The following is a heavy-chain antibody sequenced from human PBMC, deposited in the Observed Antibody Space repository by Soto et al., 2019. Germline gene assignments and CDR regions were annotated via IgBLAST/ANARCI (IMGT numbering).Heavy chain of an antibody. CDR3: ARGAAGIWTWFDP. Sequence: GAAVKSSGEGCGDSVSSYCIWWVRQMPGKGLEWMGIIYPGDSDTRYSPSFQGQVTISADKSISTAYLQWSSLKASDTAMYYCARGAAGIWTWFDPWGKGTLVTVSS. V-gene: IGHV5-51*01. D-gene: IGHD6-13*01. CDR2: IYPGDSDT. J-gene: IGHJ5*02. CDR1: GDSVSSYC.